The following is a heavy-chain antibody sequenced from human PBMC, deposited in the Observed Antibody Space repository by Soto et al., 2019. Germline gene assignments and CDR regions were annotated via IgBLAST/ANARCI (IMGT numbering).Heavy chain of an antibody. V-gene: IGHV3-9*01. Sequence: EVQLVESGGGLVQPGRSLRLSCAASGFTFDDYAMHWVRQAPGKGLEWVSGISWNSGSIGYADSVKGPFTISRDNAKNTLYLHINSLRAEDTALYSCAKDIARAVGGIWEGMDVSGQGTTVTVSS. CDR3: AKDIARAVGGIWEGMDV. J-gene: IGHJ6*01. CDR2: ISWNSGSI. D-gene: IGHD1-26*01. CDR1: GFTFDDYA.